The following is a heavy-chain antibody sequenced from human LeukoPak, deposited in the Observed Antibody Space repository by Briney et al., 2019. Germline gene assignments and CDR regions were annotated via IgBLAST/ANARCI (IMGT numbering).Heavy chain of an antibody. J-gene: IGHJ4*02. V-gene: IGHV3-48*01. CDR3: ARRTCGGDCYLDY. CDR1: GFTFSSYS. Sequence: GGSLRLSCAASGFTFSSYSTNWVRQAPGKGLEWVSYISSSSSTIYYADSVKGRFTISRDNAKNSLYLQMNSLRAEDTAVYYCARRTCGGDCYLDYWGQGTLVTVSS. D-gene: IGHD2-21*01. CDR2: ISSSSSTI.